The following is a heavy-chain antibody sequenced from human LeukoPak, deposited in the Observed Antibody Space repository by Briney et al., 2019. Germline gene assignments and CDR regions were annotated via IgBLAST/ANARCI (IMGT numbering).Heavy chain of an antibody. Sequence: GESLKISCKGSGYSFTSYWIGWVRQMPGKGLEWMGIIYPGDSDTRYSPSFQGQVTTSADKSISTAYLQWSSLKASDTAMYYCARPTDSSGYSFDYWGQGTLVTVSS. CDR3: ARPTDSSGYSFDY. CDR2: IYPGDSDT. CDR1: GYSFTSYW. D-gene: IGHD3-22*01. V-gene: IGHV5-51*01. J-gene: IGHJ4*02.